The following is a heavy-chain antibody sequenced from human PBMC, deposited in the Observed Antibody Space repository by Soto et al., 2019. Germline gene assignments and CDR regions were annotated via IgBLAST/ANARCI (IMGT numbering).Heavy chain of an antibody. V-gene: IGHV1-69*02. CDR2: IIPILGIA. CDR1: GGTFSSYT. D-gene: IGHD2-2*01. CDR3: ARVARGYCNSTSCYLDAFDI. J-gene: IGHJ3*02. Sequence: GASVKVSCKASGGTFSSYTISWVRQAPGQGLEWMGRIIPILGIANYAQKFQGRVTITADKSTSTAYMELGSLRSEDTAVCYCARVARGYCNSTSCYLDAFDIWGQGTMVTVSS.